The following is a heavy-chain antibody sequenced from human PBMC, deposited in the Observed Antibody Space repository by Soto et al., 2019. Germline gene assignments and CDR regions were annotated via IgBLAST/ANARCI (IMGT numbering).Heavy chain of an antibody. V-gene: IGHV4-39*02. CDR2: IFYSGST. D-gene: IGHD4-17*01. J-gene: IGHJ4*02. Sequence: PSETLSLTCTVSGGSISSSSYYWGWIRQPPGKGLEWIGSIFYSGSTYYNPSLKSRVTKSVDTSKNKFSLKLNSVTAADTAVYYCARDYGDYFDYWGQGTLVTVSS. CDR1: GGSISSSSYY. CDR3: ARDYGDYFDY.